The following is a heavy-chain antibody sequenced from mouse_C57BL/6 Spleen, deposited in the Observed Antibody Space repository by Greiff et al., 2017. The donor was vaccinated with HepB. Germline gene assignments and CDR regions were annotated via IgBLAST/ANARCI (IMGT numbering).Heavy chain of an antibody. CDR2: SRNKANDYTT. Sequence: EVMLVESGGGLVQSGRSLRLSCATSGFTFSDFYMEWVRQAPGKGLEWIAASRNKANDYTTEYSASVKSRFIVSRDTSQSILYLQMTALRAEDTAIYYCARGRAMDYWGQGTSVTVSS. CDR1: GFTFSDFY. V-gene: IGHV7-1*01. CDR3: ARGRAMDY. J-gene: IGHJ4*01.